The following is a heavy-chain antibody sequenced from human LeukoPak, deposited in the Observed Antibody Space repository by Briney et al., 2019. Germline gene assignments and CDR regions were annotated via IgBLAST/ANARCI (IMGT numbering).Heavy chain of an antibody. V-gene: IGHV3-23*01. CDR3: AKDGYGSGSYLDY. Sequence: PGGSLRLSCAASGFTFSSYAMSWVRQAPGKGLEWVSGISGSGGSTYYADSVKGRFTISRDNSKNTLYLQMNSLRAEDTAVYYCAKDGYGSGSYLDYWGQGTLVTVSS. CDR2: ISGSGGST. J-gene: IGHJ4*02. D-gene: IGHD3-10*01. CDR1: GFTFSSYA.